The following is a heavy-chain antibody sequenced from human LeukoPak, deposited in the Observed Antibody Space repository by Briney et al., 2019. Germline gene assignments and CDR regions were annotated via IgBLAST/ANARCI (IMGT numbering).Heavy chain of an antibody. Sequence: GASVKVSCKASGYTFTGYYMHWVRQAPGQGLEWMGWTNPNSGGTNYAQKFQGWVTMTRDTSISTAYMELSRLRSDDTAVYYCARDSGSYLDYYYGMDVWGQGTTVTVSS. CDR3: ARDSGSYLDYYYGMDV. J-gene: IGHJ6*02. CDR1: GYTFTGYY. CDR2: TNPNSGGT. D-gene: IGHD1-26*01. V-gene: IGHV1-2*04.